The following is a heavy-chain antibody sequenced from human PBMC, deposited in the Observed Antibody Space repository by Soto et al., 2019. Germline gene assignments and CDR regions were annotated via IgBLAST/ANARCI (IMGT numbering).Heavy chain of an antibody. J-gene: IGHJ6*04. V-gene: IGHV1-18*01. CDR3: ARYPAIAAAFQAYYYYYGMDV. CDR1: GYTFTSYG. CDR2: ISAYNGNT. D-gene: IGHD6-13*01. Sequence: GASVKVSCKASGYTFTSYGISWVRQAPVQVLEWMGWISAYNGNTNYAQKLQGRVTMTTDTSTSTAYMELRSLRSDDTAVYYCARYPAIAAAFQAYYYYYGMDVWGKGTKVTVSS.